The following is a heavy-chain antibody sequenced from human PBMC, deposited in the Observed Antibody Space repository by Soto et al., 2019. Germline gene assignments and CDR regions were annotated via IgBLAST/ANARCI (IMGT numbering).Heavy chain of an antibody. CDR2: IKSKTDGGTT. CDR3: TTDLISSWYKIFYYYYGMDV. CDR1: GFTFSNAW. Sequence: EVQLVESGGGLVKLGGSLRLSCAASGFTFSNAWMSWVRQAPGKGLEWVGRIKSKTDGGTTDYAAPVKGRFTISRDDSKNTLYLQMNSLKTEDTAVYYCTTDLISSWYKIFYYYYGMDVWGQGTTVTVSS. D-gene: IGHD6-13*01. V-gene: IGHV3-15*01. J-gene: IGHJ6*02.